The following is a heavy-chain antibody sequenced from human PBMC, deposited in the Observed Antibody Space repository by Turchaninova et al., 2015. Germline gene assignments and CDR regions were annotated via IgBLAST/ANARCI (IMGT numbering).Heavy chain of an antibody. D-gene: IGHD5-12*01. CDR1: GNSVTTYW. V-gene: IGHV5-51*01. J-gene: IGHJ6*03. CDR3: ARWGYSDSSSYYYYMDV. Sequence: EVHLVQSGAEVKQPGESLQSSCKGSGNSVTTYWIGWVRQMPGEGLEWMGIIYPGDSDTRYSPSFQGQVTISADKSISTAYLQWSSLKVSDTAMYFCARWGYSDSSSYYYYMDVWGKGTSVTVSS. CDR2: IYPGDSDT.